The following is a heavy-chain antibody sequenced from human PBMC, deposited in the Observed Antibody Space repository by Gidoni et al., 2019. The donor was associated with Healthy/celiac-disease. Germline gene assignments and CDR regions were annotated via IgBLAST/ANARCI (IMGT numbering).Heavy chain of an antibody. CDR1: GGSVSSGSYY. Sequence: QVQLQESGPGLVRPSETLSLTCTVSGGSVSSGSYYWSWIRQPPGKGLEWSGYIYYSGSTNYNPSLKSRVTIAVDTSKNQFSLKLSSVTAADTAGYYCARDLGRGLAYYYDSSGVDIWGQGTMVTVSS. D-gene: IGHD3-22*01. J-gene: IGHJ3*02. CDR3: ARDLGRGLAYYYDSSGVDI. V-gene: IGHV4-61*01. CDR2: IYYSGST.